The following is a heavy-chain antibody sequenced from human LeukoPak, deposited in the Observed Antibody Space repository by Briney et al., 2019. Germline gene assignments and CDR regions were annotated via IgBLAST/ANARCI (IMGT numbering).Heavy chain of an antibody. V-gene: IGHV4-38-2*01. D-gene: IGHD2-2*01. J-gene: IGHJ5*02. CDR3: AREVGYCSRTSCLDWFDP. CDR1: GYSISSGYY. CDR2: IYQSEST. Sequence: PSETLSLTCAVSGYSISSGYYWGWIRQPPGKGLEWIGNIYQSESTFHNPSLKSRATISLDTSKNQFSLKLRSVTAADTAVYYCAREVGYCSRTSCLDWFDPWGQGTLVTVSS.